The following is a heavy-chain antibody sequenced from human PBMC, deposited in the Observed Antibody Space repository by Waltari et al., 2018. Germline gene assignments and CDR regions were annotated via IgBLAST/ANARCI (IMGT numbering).Heavy chain of an antibody. CDR3: AKDMGIVATMVDS. CDR1: GLTLANLA. CDR2: ISWNSGSI. V-gene: IGHV3-9*01. J-gene: IGHJ4*02. Sequence: EVQLVESGGGLVQPGRFLRLPWSASGLTLANLAMHWVRQAPGKGLEWVSGISWNSGSIGYADSVKGRFTISRDNAKNSLNLKMNSLRAEDTAFYYCAKDMGIVATMVDSWGQGTLVTVSS. D-gene: IGHD5-12*01.